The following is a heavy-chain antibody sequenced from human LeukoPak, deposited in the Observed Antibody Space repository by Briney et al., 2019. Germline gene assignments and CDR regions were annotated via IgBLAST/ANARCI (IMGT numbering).Heavy chain of an antibody. CDR2: IYYSGST. D-gene: IGHD5-18*01. V-gene: IGHV4-59*01. J-gene: IGHJ4*02. CDR3: EREVAGIQLFDY. Sequence: SEPLSLTCTVSGGSISSYYWSWIRQPPGKGLEWIGTIYYSGSTKNNTSLKSRVPISVDTSKDQFSLKLSSVTAADTAVYYCEREVAGIQLFDYWGQGTLVTVSS. CDR1: GGSISSYY.